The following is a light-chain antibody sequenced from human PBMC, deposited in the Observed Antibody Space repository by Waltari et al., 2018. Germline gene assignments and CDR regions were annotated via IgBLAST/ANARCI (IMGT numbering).Light chain of an antibody. CDR3: QIWHSNGGQLV. V-gene: IGLV3-21*01. CDR1: DIGSKT. J-gene: IGLJ2*01. CDR2: DDT. Sequence: SYELTPPPSVSVAPGETASITCGGNDIGSKTVHWYRQKPGQAPDLAMYDDTDRPSWIPERFSGSKSGDTATLTISRVEAGDEADYYCQIWHSNGGQLVFGGGSKLTVL.